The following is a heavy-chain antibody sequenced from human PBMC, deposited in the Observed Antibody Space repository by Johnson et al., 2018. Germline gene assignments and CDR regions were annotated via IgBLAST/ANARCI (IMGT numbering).Heavy chain of an antibody. CDR2: MSPKTGNT. CDR3: AGGSRLGYCSGGSGYGGYYYYMDV. CDR1: GYTFTNFD. Sequence: QVQLVQSGAEVKRPGASVTVSCKASGYTFTNFDLNWVRQAPGQGLEWVGWMSPKTGNTGYAQKLQGRVTMTRSTSLSTAYMGLSSLRSEDTAVYYFAGGSRLGYCSGGSGYGGYYYYMDVWGKGTTVTVSS. V-gene: IGHV1-8*01. D-gene: IGHD2-15*01. J-gene: IGHJ6*03.